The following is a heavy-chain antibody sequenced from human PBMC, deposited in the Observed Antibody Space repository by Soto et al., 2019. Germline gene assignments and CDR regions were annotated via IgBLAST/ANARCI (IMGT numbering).Heavy chain of an antibody. CDR3: ARGYTGYCSGGTCYWFDP. Sequence: EVQLVESGGGLVKPGGSLRLSCAASGFSFSSYSMNWVRQAPGKGQEWVSSISSSTSYINYADSVKGRFTISRDNAKKSLYLQMNSLRAEDTAVYYCARGYTGYCSGGTCYWFDPWGQGTLVTVSS. D-gene: IGHD2-15*01. CDR1: GFSFSSYS. V-gene: IGHV3-21*01. J-gene: IGHJ5*02. CDR2: ISSSTSYI.